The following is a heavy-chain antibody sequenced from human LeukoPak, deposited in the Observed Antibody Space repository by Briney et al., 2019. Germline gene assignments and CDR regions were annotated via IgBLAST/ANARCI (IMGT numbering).Heavy chain of an antibody. Sequence: GGSLRLSCAASGFSFSSYAVSWVRQAPGKGLEWVSAIGGSGGSTYYADSVKGRFTISRDNSKNTLYLQMNSLRAEDTAVYYCAKALPVVAAKGNAFDIWGQGTMVTVSS. J-gene: IGHJ3*02. V-gene: IGHV3-23*01. CDR3: AKALPVVAAKGNAFDI. CDR2: IGGSGGST. CDR1: GFSFSSYA. D-gene: IGHD2-15*01.